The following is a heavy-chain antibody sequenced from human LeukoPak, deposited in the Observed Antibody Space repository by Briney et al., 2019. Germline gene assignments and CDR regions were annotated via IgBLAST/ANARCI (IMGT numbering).Heavy chain of an antibody. V-gene: IGHV4-59*01. Sequence: NPSETLSLTCTVSGGSISSYDWTWIRQPPGKGLEWIGYIDYSGSANYNPSLKSRVTISIDTSKNQFSLKLNSVIAADTAVYYCARDLVGYYHYYMDVWGKGTTVTVSS. D-gene: IGHD6-6*01. CDR2: IDYSGSA. J-gene: IGHJ6*03. CDR3: ARDLVGYYHYYMDV. CDR1: GGSISSYD.